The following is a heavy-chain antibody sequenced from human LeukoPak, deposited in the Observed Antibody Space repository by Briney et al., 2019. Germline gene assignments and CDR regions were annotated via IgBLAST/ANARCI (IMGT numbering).Heavy chain of an antibody. D-gene: IGHD3-22*01. J-gene: IGHJ3*02. CDR2: ISGSGGST. CDR1: GFTFSSYA. Sequence: PGGSLRLSCAASGFTFSSYAMSWVRQAPGKGLEWVSAISGSGGSTYYADSEKGRFTISRDNSKNTLYLQMNSLRAEDTAVYYCAKDRYDSSGYYLSRDAFDIWDQGTMVTVSS. V-gene: IGHV3-23*01. CDR3: AKDRYDSSGYYLSRDAFDI.